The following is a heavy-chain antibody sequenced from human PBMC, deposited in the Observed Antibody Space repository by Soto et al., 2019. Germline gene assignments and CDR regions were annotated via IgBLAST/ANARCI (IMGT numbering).Heavy chain of an antibody. J-gene: IGHJ4*02. D-gene: IGHD6-13*01. V-gene: IGHV4-30-4*01. Sequence: SETLSLTCTVSGGSITSDYSCWSWIRQPPGEGLEWIGHIFDSGTTYNNPSLRSRVAISVDTSKNQFSLTLSSVTAADTAVYYCARRGSSSWYGYWGQGTLVTVSS. CDR3: ARRGSSSWYGY. CDR1: GGSITSDYSC. CDR2: IFDSGTT.